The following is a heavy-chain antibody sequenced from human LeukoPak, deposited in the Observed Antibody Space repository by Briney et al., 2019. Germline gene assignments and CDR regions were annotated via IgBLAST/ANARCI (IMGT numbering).Heavy chain of an antibody. V-gene: IGHV3-21*01. D-gene: IGHD1-26*01. CDR1: GFTFSSYS. J-gene: IGHJ4*02. Sequence: GGSLRLSCAASGFTFSSYSMNWVRQAPGKGLEWVSSISSSSSSYIYYADSVKGRFTISRDNAKNSLYLQMNSLRAEDTAVYYCARVSGSPAYYFDYWGQGTLVTVSS. CDR3: ARVSGSPAYYFDY. CDR2: ISSSSSSYI.